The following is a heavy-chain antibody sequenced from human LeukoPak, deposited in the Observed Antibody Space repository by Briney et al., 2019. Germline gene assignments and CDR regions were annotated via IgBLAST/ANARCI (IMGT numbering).Heavy chain of an antibody. D-gene: IGHD3-22*01. CDR2: ISPSGGHR. Sequence: GGSLRLSCAASGFSFSAYNINWVRQAPGKGLEWVSCISPSGGHRYYADSVRGRFTISRDNAKNSVYLQMNSLRAEDTAVYYCARDAAYFDSSGYYPDPLDYWGQGTLVSVSS. CDR1: GFSFSAYN. CDR3: ARDAAYFDSSGYYPDPLDY. J-gene: IGHJ4*02. V-gene: IGHV3-21*01.